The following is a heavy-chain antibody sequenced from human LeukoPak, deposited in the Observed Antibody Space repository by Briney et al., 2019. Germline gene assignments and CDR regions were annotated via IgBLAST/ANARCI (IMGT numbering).Heavy chain of an antibody. CDR1: GFTFSSYA. CDR3: ARDQGIVATTFGFSVFDY. Sequence: GGSLRLSCAASGFTFSSYAMHWVRQAPGKGLEWVAVISYDGSNKYYADSVKGRFTISRDNSKNTLYPQMNSLRAEDTAVYYCARDQGIVATTFGFSVFDYWGQGTLVTVSS. CDR2: ISYDGSNK. V-gene: IGHV3-30*01. D-gene: IGHD5-12*01. J-gene: IGHJ4*02.